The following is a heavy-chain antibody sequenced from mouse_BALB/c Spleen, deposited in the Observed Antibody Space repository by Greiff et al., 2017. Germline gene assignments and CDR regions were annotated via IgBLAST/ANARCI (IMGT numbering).Heavy chain of an antibody. D-gene: IGHD2-14*01. CDR1: GYTFTSYW. J-gene: IGHJ4*01. CDR2: INPSTGYT. V-gene: IGHV1-7*01. CDR3: ARHRYESFYYAMDY. Sequence: VQLQESGAELAKPGASVKMSCKASGYTFTSYWMHWVKQRPGQGLEWIGYINPSTGYTEYNQKFKDKATLTADKSSSTAYMQLSSLTSEDSAVYYCARHRYESFYYAMDYWGQGTSVTVSS.